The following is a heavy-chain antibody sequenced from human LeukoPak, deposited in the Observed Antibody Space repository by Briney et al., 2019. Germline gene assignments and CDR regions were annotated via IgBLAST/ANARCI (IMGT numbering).Heavy chain of an antibody. V-gene: IGHV1-69*04. D-gene: IGHD5-24*01. CDR3: ASMAWRYGMDV. Sequence: GASVKVSCKASVGTFSSYAISWVRQAPGQGLEWMGRIIPILGIANYAQKFQGRVTITADKSTSTAYMELSSLRSEDTAVYYCASMAWRYGMDVWGQGTTVTVSS. J-gene: IGHJ6*02. CDR2: IIPILGIA. CDR1: VGTFSSYA.